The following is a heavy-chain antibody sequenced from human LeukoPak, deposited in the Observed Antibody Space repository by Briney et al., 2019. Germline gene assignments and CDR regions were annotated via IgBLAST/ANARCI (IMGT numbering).Heavy chain of an antibody. CDR1: GYTFTGYY. J-gene: IGHJ4*02. Sequence: ASVKVSCKASGYTFTGYYMHWVRQAPGQGLEWMGWINPNSGGTNYVQKLQGRVTMTTDTSTSTAYMELRSLRSDDTAVYYCASGEVADLDYWGQGTLVTVSS. CDR2: INPNSGGT. CDR3: ASGEVADLDY. V-gene: IGHV1-2*02.